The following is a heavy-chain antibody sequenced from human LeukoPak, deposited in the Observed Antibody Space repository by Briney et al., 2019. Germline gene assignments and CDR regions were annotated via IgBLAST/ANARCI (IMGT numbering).Heavy chain of an antibody. Sequence: PSETLSLTCTVSGGSISSYYWSWIRQPPGKGLEWIGYIYYSGSTNYNPSLKSRVTISVDTSKNQFSLKLSSVTAADTAVYYCARGNPKKRGGFYWGQGTLVTVSS. J-gene: IGHJ4*02. V-gene: IGHV4-59*12. CDR1: GGSISSYY. D-gene: IGHD3-16*01. CDR2: IYYSGST. CDR3: ARGNPKKRGGFY.